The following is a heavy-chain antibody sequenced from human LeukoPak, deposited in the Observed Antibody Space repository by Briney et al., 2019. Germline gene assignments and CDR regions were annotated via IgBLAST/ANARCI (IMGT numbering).Heavy chain of an antibody. D-gene: IGHD5-24*01. CDR1: GFTVSGNY. CDR3: LRDRRDGYIA. V-gene: IGHV3-53*01. J-gene: IGHJ5*02. Sequence: GGSLRLSCAVSGFTVSGNYMSWVRQAPGKGMEWVSVIYSGGSTFYADSVKGRFTISRDNSNNILYLQMNSLRDEDTAIYYCLRDRRDGYIAWGQGTLVTVSS. CDR2: IYSGGST.